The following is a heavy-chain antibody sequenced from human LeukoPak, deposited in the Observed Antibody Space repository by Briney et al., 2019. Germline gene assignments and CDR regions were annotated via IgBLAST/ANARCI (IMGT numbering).Heavy chain of an antibody. J-gene: IGHJ4*02. Sequence: ASVKVSCKASGYTFTDYYMHWVRQAPGQGLEWMGWINPNSGGTNYQGRVTMTRDTSISTAYMELSRLRSDDTAVYYCARTKYNWNPDFDYWGQGTLVTVSS. D-gene: IGHD1-20*01. V-gene: IGHV1-2*02. CDR2: INPNSGGT. CDR3: ARTKYNWNPDFDY. CDR1: GYTFTDYY.